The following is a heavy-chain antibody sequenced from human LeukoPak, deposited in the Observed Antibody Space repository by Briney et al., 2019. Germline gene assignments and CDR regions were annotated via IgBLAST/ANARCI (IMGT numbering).Heavy chain of an antibody. CDR1: GYSISSGYY. J-gene: IGHJ6*03. V-gene: IGHV4-38-2*01. CDR3: ARQHDSYHYYYVDV. D-gene: IGHD6-13*01. Sequence: SETLSLTCAVSGYSISSGYYWIWIRQPPEKGLEWIGSLYHSDSIYYNPSLESRVTMSVDTSKNQFSLKLSFVTAADTAVYYCARQHDSYHYYYVDVWGKGTTVTVSS. CDR2: LYHSDSI.